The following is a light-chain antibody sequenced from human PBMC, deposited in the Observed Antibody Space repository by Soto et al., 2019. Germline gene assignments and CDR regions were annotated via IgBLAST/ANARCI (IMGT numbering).Light chain of an antibody. CDR1: QSVSSSY. J-gene: IGKJ2*01. Sequence: EIVLTQSPGTLSLSPGDRATLSCRASQSVSSSYLVWYQKKTGQAPRLLINGASSRATGIPDRFSGSGSGTDFTLTISRLEPEDFAVYYCQQYGSSPYTFGQGTKLEIK. V-gene: IGKV3-20*01. CDR3: QQYGSSPYT. CDR2: GAS.